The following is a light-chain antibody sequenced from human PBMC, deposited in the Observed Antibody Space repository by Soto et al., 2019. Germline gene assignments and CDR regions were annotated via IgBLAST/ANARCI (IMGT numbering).Light chain of an antibody. CDR2: DVT. V-gene: IGLV2-14*01. CDR3: SSCASSIPLV. Sequence: QSVLTQPASVSGSPGQSITISCTGTSSDVGGYNYVSWYQQYPGKAPKLMIYDVTNRPSGVSNRFSGSKSGNTASLTISGLQAEDEADYYCSSCASSIPLVFGGGTKLTVL. CDR1: SSDVGGYNY. J-gene: IGLJ2*01.